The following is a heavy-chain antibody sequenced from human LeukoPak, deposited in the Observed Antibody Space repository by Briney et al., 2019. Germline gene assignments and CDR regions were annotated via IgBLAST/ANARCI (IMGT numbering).Heavy chain of an antibody. CDR2: IYYSGST. D-gene: IGHD4-23*01. J-gene: IGHJ4*02. Sequence: PSETLSLTSTVSGGSISSGDYYWSWIRQPPGKGLEWIGYIYYSGSTYYNPSLKSRVTISVDTSKNQFSLKLSSVTAADTAVYYCAREGYGGDSGLDSWGQGTLVTVSS. V-gene: IGHV4-30-4*08. CDR1: GGSISSGDYY. CDR3: AREGYGGDSGLDS.